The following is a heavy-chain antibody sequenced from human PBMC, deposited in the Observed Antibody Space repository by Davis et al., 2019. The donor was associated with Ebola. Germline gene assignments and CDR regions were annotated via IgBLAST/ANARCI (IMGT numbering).Heavy chain of an antibody. J-gene: IGHJ5*02. V-gene: IGHV4-59*12. Sequence: MPSETLSLTCTVSGGSISSYYWSWIRQPPGKGLEWIGYIYYSGSTNYNPSLKSRVTISVDTSTNQFSLHLTSVTPEDTAVYYCAREYSSSLRPWGQGTQVTVSS. D-gene: IGHD6-19*01. CDR1: GGSISSYY. CDR3: AREYSSSLRP. CDR2: IYYSGST.